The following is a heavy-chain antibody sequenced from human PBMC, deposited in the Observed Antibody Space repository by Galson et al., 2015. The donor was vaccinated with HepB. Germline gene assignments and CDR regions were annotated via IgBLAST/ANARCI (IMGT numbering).Heavy chain of an antibody. CDR1: GGSISSGGYS. Sequence: TLSLTCAVSGGSISSGGYSWSWIRQPPGKGLEWIGYIYHSGSTYYNPSLKSRVTISVDRSKNQFSLKLSSVTAADTAVYYCARASVVPAALFDYWGQGTLVTVSS. V-gene: IGHV4-30-2*01. CDR2: IYHSGST. J-gene: IGHJ4*02. CDR3: ARASVVPAALFDY. D-gene: IGHD2-2*01.